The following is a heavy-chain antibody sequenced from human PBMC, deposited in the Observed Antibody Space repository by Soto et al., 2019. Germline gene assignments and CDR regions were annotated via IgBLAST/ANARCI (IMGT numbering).Heavy chain of an antibody. D-gene: IGHD5-12*01. CDR2: ISVTPGIT. V-gene: IGHV3-23*01. CDR1: GFTMSSYG. Sequence: EMQLLESGGGLVQPGGSLRLSCAASGFTMSSYGVTWVRQAPGKGLEWVSGISVTPGITFYADSVKGRFTISRDSSNNAVYLQMNSLRAEDTAMYFCSKWSGYGDLWGQGTLVTVSP. J-gene: IGHJ4*02. CDR3: SKWSGYGDL.